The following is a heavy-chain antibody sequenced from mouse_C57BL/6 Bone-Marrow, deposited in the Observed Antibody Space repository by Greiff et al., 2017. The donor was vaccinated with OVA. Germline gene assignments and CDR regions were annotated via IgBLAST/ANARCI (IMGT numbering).Heavy chain of an antibody. J-gene: IGHJ2*01. CDR2: IHPNSGST. CDR3: ARSRGRGFDY. D-gene: IGHD3-3*01. V-gene: IGHV1-64*01. CDR1: GYTFTSYW. Sequence: QVQLKQSGAELVKPGASVKLSCKASGYTFTSYWMHWVKQRPGQGLEWIGMIHPNSGSTNYNEKIKSKATLTVDKSSSTADMQLSSLTSEDSAVYYCARSRGRGFDYWGQGTTLTVSS.